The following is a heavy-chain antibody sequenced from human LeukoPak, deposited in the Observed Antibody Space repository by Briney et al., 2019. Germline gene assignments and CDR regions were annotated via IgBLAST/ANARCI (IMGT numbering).Heavy chain of an antibody. Sequence: PSETLSLTCAVYGGSFSGYYWSWIRQPPGKGLEWIGEINHSGSTNYNPSLKSRVTISVDTSKNQFSLKLSSVTAADTAVYYCARVQQWLLHFDYWGQGTLVTVSS. V-gene: IGHV4-34*01. D-gene: IGHD6-19*01. CDR1: GGSFSGYY. CDR2: INHSGST. CDR3: ARVQQWLLHFDY. J-gene: IGHJ4*02.